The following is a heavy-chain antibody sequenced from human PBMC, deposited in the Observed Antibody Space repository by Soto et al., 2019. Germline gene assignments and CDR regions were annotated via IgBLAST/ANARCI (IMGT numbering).Heavy chain of an antibody. CDR3: ASEGDCSGGSCYWANAFDI. V-gene: IGHV3-33*01. Sequence: QVQLVESGGGVVQPGRSLRLSCAASGFTFSSYGMHWVRQAPGKGLEWVAVIWYDGSNKYYADSVKGRFTISRDNSKNTLSLQMNSLRAEDTAVYYCASEGDCSGGSCYWANAFDIWGQGTMVTVSS. CDR1: GFTFSSYG. D-gene: IGHD2-15*01. CDR2: IWYDGSNK. J-gene: IGHJ3*02.